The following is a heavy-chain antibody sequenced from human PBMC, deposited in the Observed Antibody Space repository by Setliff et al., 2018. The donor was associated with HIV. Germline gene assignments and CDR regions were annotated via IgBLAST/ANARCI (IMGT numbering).Heavy chain of an antibody. CDR1: GXXFTSYG. J-gene: IGHJ5*02. V-gene: IGHV1-18*01. Sequence: ASVKVSCKASGXXFTSYGISWVRQAPGQGLXXXGWISAYNGNTNYAQKLQGRVTMTTDTSTSTAYMELRSLRPXXXAVYYWPNAQYPXTNCCVSYSPTXXDPWGQGTLVTVSS. CDR2: ISAYNGNT. D-gene: IGHD3-10*01. CDR3: PNAQYPXTNCCVSYSPTXXDP.